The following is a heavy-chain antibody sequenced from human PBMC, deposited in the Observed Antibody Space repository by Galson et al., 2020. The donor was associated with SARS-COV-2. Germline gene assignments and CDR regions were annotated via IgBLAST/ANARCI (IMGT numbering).Heavy chain of an antibody. J-gene: IGHJ4*02. CDR3: ATDPFTVTSFDY. CDR1: GLPFRSFA. V-gene: IGHV3-23*01. D-gene: IGHD4-4*01. CDR2: IDASGART. Sequence: GGSLRLSYAASGLPFRSFAMISLRQAPGKGLEWVSTIDASGARTYYSASVKVRFTISRDNSTNTLYLQLTSLRAEDTAVEYCATDPFTVTSFDYWGQGTLVTVSS.